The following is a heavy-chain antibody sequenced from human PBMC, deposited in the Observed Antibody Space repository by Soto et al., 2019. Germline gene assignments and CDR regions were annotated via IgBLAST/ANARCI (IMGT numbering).Heavy chain of an antibody. CDR2: IYHSGGT. J-gene: IGHJ4*02. CDR3: ARQAPYGSVRIYDY. Sequence: QVQLEESGPGLVKPSGTLSLTCTVSSGSISSPNWWSWVRQPPGKGLEWVGEIYHSGGTRYNPSLKSRVTLSVDTSQNQFSLKLTSVTAADTAMYYCARQAPYGSVRIYDYWGQGTLVTVSS. V-gene: IGHV4-4*02. CDR1: SGSISSPNW. D-gene: IGHD3-10*01.